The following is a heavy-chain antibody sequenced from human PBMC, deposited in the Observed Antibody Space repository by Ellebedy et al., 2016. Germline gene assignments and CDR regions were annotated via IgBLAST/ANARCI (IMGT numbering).Heavy chain of an antibody. J-gene: IGHJ4*02. V-gene: IGHV3-53*01. CDR2: LYRTGNT. Sequence: GGSLRLSCAVSGFTVSDNYMSWVRQAPGKGLEWVATLYRTGNTFYSDSAKGRFTISRDNSKNTLYLQMNSLRVEDTAVYYCAGDSRGVTALGTSLHYWGQGTLVIVSS. CDR3: AGDSRGVTALGTSLHY. CDR1: GFTVSDNY. D-gene: IGHD6-13*01.